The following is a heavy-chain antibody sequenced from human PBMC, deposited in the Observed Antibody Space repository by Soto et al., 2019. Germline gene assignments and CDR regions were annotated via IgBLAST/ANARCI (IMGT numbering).Heavy chain of an antibody. J-gene: IGHJ6*03. D-gene: IGHD2-2*01. CDR2: ISGSGGST. Sequence: GGSLRLSCAASGFTFSSYAMSWVRQAPGKGLEWVSAISGSGGSTYYADSVKGRFTISRDNSKNTLYLQMNSLRAEDTAVYYCAKDACPRDARLLGYCSSTSCYFCYYMDVWGKGTTVTVSS. CDR1: GFTFSSYA. CDR3: AKDACPRDARLLGYCSSTSCYFCYYMDV. V-gene: IGHV3-23*01.